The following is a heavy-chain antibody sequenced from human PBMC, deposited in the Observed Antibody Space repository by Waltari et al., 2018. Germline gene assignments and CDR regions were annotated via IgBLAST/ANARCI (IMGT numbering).Heavy chain of an antibody. J-gene: IGHJ6*03. D-gene: IGHD3-10*01. CDR2: IYTSGRT. V-gene: IGHV4-4*09. Sequence: QVQLQESGPGLVKPSETLSLTCTVSGGSISSYYWSWIRQPPGKGLEWIGYIYTSGRTNHNPALKSRVTIAGDTSKNRFSLKLSSVTAADTAVYYCARDRSGYGSGSYYNASYYYYYYMDVWGKGTTVTVSS. CDR1: GGSISSYY. CDR3: ARDRSGYGSGSYYNASYYYYYYMDV.